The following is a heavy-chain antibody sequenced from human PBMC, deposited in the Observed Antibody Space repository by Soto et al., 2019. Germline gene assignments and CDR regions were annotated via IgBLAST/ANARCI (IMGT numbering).Heavy chain of an antibody. J-gene: IGHJ4*02. CDR1: GFSLANYP. D-gene: IGHD6-19*01. CDR3: AKGPHTNVGWPYYFES. V-gene: IGHV3-48*02. Sequence: LRLSCVASGFSLANYPMNWVRQTPGKGLEWISYSSPRGDTIYYADSVEGRFTISRDNARNSLSLHMSSLRDEDSALYYCAKGPHTNVGWPYYFESWGQGVPVTVSS. CDR2: SSPRGDTI.